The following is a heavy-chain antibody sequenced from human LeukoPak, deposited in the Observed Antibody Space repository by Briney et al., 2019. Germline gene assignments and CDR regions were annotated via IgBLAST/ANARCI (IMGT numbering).Heavy chain of an antibody. CDR3: ARLDYGDYRGAFDI. D-gene: IGHD4-17*01. CDR1: GFTFSNYE. Sequence: PGGSLRLSCAASGFTFSNYEMNWVRQAPGKGLEWVSYISSSGSTIYYADSVKGRFTISRDNAKNSLYLQMNSLRAEDTAVYYCARLDYGDYRGAFDIWGQGTMVTVSS. V-gene: IGHV3-48*03. CDR2: ISSSGSTI. J-gene: IGHJ3*02.